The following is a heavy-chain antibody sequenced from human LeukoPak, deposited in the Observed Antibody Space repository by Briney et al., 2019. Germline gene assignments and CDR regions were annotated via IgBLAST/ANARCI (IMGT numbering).Heavy chain of an antibody. Sequence: VASVKVSCKASGYIFTSDAINWVRQAPGQGLEWMGWISAYNGNTNYAQKLQGRVTMTTDTSTSTAYMELRSLRSDDTAVYYCARVPLDYYDRGRLFDDWGQGTLVTVSS. D-gene: IGHD3-22*01. CDR1: GYIFTSDA. J-gene: IGHJ4*02. V-gene: IGHV1-18*01. CDR2: ISAYNGNT. CDR3: ARVPLDYYDRGRLFDD.